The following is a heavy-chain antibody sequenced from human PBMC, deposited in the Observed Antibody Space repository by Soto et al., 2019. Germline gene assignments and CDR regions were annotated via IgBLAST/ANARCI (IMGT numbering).Heavy chain of an antibody. Sequence: XQTRSLTCAISGYSVSSNSAAWNLIRESPSRGLEWLGRTYYRSKWYNHYAVSVKSRITVNPDTSKNQFSLQLNSVTPEDTAVYYCARSGPGGYIDYWGQGTLVTVSS. V-gene: IGHV6-1*01. D-gene: IGHD3-22*01. CDR3: ARSGPGGYIDY. CDR2: TYYRSKWYN. J-gene: IGHJ4*02. CDR1: GYSVSSNSAA.